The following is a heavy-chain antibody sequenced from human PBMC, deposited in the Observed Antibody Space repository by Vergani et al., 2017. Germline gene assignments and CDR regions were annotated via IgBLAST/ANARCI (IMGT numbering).Heavy chain of an antibody. CDR2: IRYDGSHK. D-gene: IGHD1-20*01. CDR1: GFTFSSYG. V-gene: IGHV3-30*02. Sequence: QVQLVESGGGVVQPGGSLRLSCAASGFTFSSYGMHWVRQAPGKGLEWVAFIRYDGSHKYYADSVKGRFTISSDNSKNTLYLQMNSLRVEDTAVYYCARAYGRYDWFDYWGQRTLVTVSS. CDR3: ARAYGRYDWFDY. J-gene: IGHJ4*01.